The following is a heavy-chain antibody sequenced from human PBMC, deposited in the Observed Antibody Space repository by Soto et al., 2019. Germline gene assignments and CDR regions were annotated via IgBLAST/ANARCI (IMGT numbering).Heavy chain of an antibody. CDR2: IKQAGSEN. Sequence: ESGGGLVQPGGSLRLSCAASGFTFSSYWMSWVRQAPGKGLEWVANIKQAGSENYYVDSVKGRCTISRDNAKNSLYLQMNSLRAEDTAVYYCARGTPYSSGFSWGDDYCGQGTLVTVSS. CDR3: ARGTPYSSGFSWGDDY. V-gene: IGHV3-7*01. D-gene: IGHD6-19*01. J-gene: IGHJ4*02. CDR1: GFTFSSYW.